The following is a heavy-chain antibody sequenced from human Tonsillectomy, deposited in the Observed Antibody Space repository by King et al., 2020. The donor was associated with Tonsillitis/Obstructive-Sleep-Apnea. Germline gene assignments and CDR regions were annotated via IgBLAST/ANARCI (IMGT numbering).Heavy chain of an antibody. D-gene: IGHD2-2*02. CDR3: ARGGYCRSTSCYSPDAFDI. CDR2: IGTAVDT. CDR1: GFSFSRYD. J-gene: IGHJ3*02. Sequence: VQLVESGGGLVQPGGSLRLSCAASGFSFSRYDMHWVRQAPGKGLECVSAIGTAVDTYYAGSVKGRFTISRENAKNSLYLQMNSLRAGDTAVYYCARGGYCRSTSCYSPDAFDIWGQGTMVTVSS. V-gene: IGHV3-13*01.